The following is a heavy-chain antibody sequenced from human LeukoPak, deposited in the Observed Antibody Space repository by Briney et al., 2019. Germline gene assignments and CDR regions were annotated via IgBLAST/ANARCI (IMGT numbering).Heavy chain of an antibody. V-gene: IGHV1-69*06. Sequence: SVHVSCQASGGIFSSYAISWVRQPAGQGLDWMGGIIPIFGKANYAQKFQGRVTITADKSTSTAYMELSSLRSEDTAVYYCARDPRFPGTNPNEEQLAYFDYWGQGTLVTVSS. D-gene: IGHD6-13*01. CDR3: ARDPRFPGTNPNEEQLAYFDY. CDR2: IIPIFGKA. J-gene: IGHJ4*02. CDR1: GGIFSSYA.